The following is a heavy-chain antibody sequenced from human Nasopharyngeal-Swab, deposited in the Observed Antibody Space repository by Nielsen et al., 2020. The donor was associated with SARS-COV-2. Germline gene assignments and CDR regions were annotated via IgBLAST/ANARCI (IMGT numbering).Heavy chain of an antibody. CDR1: GASVSRKSAA. CDR2: TYYRSKWYN. J-gene: IGHJ3*02. Sequence: SETLSLTCAISGASVSRKSAAWNWIRQSPSRGLEWLGRTYYRSKWYNDYAVSVKSRITINPDTSKNQFSLQLNSVTPEDTAVYYCARGEDGGFDDAFDIWGQGTMVTVSS. V-gene: IGHV6-1*01. D-gene: IGHD3-10*01. CDR3: ARGEDGGFDDAFDI.